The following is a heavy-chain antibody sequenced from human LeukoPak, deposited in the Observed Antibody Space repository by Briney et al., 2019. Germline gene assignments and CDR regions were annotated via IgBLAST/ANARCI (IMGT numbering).Heavy chain of an antibody. D-gene: IGHD6-13*01. CDR2: ISYDGGNK. J-gene: IGHJ3*02. CDR1: GFTFSSYA. CDR3: ARDLGNIAAAKSYAFDI. V-gene: IGHV3-30*04. Sequence: GGSLRLSCAASGFTFSSYAMHWVRQAPGKGLEWVAVISYDGGNKYYADSVKGRFTISRDNSKNTLYLQMNSLRAEDTAVYYCARDLGNIAAAKSYAFDIWGQGTMVTVSS.